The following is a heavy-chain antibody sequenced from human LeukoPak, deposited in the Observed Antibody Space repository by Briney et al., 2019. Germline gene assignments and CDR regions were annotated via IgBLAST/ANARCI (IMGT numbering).Heavy chain of an antibody. D-gene: IGHD2-21*02. CDR3: ATLPRSGDYCGGDCYDY. V-gene: IGHV3-30*04. CDR2: ISYDGSNK. J-gene: IGHJ3*01. Sequence: GSLRLPCAASGFTFSSYAMHWVRQAPGKGLEWVAVISYDGSNKYYADSVKGRFTISRDNSKNTLYLQMNSLRAEDTAVYYCATLPRSGDYCGGDCYDYWGQGTMVTVSS. CDR1: GFTFSSYA.